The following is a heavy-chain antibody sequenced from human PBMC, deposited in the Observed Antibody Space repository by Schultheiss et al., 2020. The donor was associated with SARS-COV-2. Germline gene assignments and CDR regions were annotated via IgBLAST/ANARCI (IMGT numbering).Heavy chain of an antibody. D-gene: IGHD3-10*01. CDR2: VSGSGGIT. Sequence: GGSLRLSCVTSGFTFGDYAMSWFRQAPGKGLEWVSAVSGSGGITYYADSVRGRFTISRDNSKNTLYLQMNSLRPEDTAVYYCATDLAGKEDHWGQGTLVTVSS. CDR3: ATDLAGKEDH. J-gene: IGHJ4*02. CDR1: GFTFGDYA. V-gene: IGHV3-23*01.